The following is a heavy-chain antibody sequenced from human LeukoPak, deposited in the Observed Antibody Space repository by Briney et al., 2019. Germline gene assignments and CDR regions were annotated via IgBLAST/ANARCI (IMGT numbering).Heavy chain of an antibody. CDR3: AMPSGSSGYYSDLDY. D-gene: IGHD3-22*01. Sequence: ASVKVSCKASGYTFTGYYMHWVRQAPGQGLEWMGWINPNSGGTNYAQKFQGRVTMTRDTSISTAYMELSRLRSDDTAVYYCAMPSGSSGYYSDLDYWGQGTLVTVSS. CDR1: GYTFTGYY. J-gene: IGHJ4*02. CDR2: INPNSGGT. V-gene: IGHV1-2*02.